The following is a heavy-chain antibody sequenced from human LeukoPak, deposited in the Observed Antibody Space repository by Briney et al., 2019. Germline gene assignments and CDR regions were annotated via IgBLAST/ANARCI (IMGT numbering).Heavy chain of an antibody. CDR3: ARASFIAARPFDP. Sequence: KPSETLSLTCAVYGGSFSGYYWSWICQPPGKGLEWIGEINHSGSTNYTPSLKSRVTISVDTSKNQYSLKLSSVTAADTAVYYCARASFIAARPFDPWGQGTLVTVSS. CDR2: INHSGST. CDR1: GGSFSGYY. D-gene: IGHD6-6*01. V-gene: IGHV4-34*01. J-gene: IGHJ5*02.